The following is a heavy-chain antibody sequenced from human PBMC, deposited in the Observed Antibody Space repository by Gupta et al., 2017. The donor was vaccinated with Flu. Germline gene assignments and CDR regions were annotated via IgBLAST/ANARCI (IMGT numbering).Heavy chain of an antibody. V-gene: IGHV3-23*01. J-gene: IGHJ4*02. Sequence: QAAGKGLEWVSVISGSGGTTHYADSVKGRFTISRDNSKNTLDLQMNSLRAEDTAVYYCAKGYCRSSACYYFDYWGQGTLVTVSS. CDR3: AKGYCRSSACYYFDY. D-gene: IGHD2-2*01. CDR2: ISGSGGTT.